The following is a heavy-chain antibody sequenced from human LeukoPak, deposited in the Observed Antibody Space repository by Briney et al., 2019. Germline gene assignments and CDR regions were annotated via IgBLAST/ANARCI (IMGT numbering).Heavy chain of an antibody. J-gene: IGHJ4*02. CDR1: GGSISSSSYY. D-gene: IGHD5-24*01. V-gene: IGHV4-39*01. Sequence: SETLSLTCTVSGGSISSSSYYWGWIRQPPGKGLEWLGSIYYSGSTYYNPSLKSRVTISVDTSKNQFSLKLSSVTAADTAVYYCAGPSRDGYNFDYWGQGTLVTVSS. CDR3: AGPSRDGYNFDY. CDR2: IYYSGST.